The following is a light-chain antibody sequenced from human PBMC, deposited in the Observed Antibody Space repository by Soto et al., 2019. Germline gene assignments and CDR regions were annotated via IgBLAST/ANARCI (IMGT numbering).Light chain of an antibody. V-gene: IGKV1-17*01. CDR1: QDIGND. J-gene: IGKJ1*01. Sequence: DIQMTQSPSSLSASAGDRVTITCRASQDIGNDLGWYQQIPGKAPKRLIYAASRLQNGVPSRLGGSGSGTEFTLTISSLQPEDVATDYCLQHNSFPRTFGQGTKVDI. CDR3: LQHNSFPRT. CDR2: AAS.